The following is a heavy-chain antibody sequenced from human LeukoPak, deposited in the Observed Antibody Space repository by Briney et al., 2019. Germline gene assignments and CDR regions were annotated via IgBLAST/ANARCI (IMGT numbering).Heavy chain of an antibody. J-gene: IGHJ6*04. CDR1: GYTFTSYG. D-gene: IGHD4-17*01. CDR3: ARASSTTTLYYYYYGMDV. CDR2: ISAYNGNT. Sequence: ASVKVSCKASGYTFTSYGISWVRQAPGQGLEWMGLISAYNGNTNYAQKLQGRVTLTTDTYMSTADVELRSLRSDDTAVYYCARASSTTTLYYYYYGMDVWGKGTTVTVSS. V-gene: IGHV1-18*04.